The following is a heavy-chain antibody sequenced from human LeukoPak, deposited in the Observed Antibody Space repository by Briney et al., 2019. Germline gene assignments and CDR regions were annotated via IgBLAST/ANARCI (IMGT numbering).Heavy chain of an antibody. V-gene: IGHV4-61*02. J-gene: IGHJ6*03. CDR3: ARGTYYMDV. CDR1: GGSISSGSFY. Sequence: PSQTLSLTCTVSGGSISSGSFYWTWVRQPAGKGLEWIGRIYTSGSTSYNPSLKSRVTISVDTSKNQFSLQLNSVTPEDTAVYYCARGTYYMDVWGKGTTVTVSS. CDR2: IYTSGST.